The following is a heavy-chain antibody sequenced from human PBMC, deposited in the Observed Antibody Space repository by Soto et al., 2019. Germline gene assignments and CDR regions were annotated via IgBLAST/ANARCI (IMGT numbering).Heavy chain of an antibody. CDR2: ISSSGNTI. J-gene: IGHJ4*02. V-gene: IGHV3-11*01. Sequence: QVQLVESGGGLVKTSGSLKLACAGSGFTFSDYYMTWVRQAPGKGLEWVAYISSSGNTIYYGDSVKGRFTISRDNAKNSVYLQMNSLRAEDTVLYFCAKMSSENYYDPVFLWGQGTLVTVSS. CDR1: GFTFSDYY. CDR3: AKMSSENYYDPVFL. D-gene: IGHD3-22*01.